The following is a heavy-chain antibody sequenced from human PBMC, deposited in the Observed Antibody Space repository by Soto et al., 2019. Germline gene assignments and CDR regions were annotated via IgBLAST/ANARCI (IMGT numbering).Heavy chain of an antibody. J-gene: IGHJ4*02. CDR1: GFTFSEFA. CDR2: IRSETYGGST. Sequence: RLSCSASGFTFSEFAVTWVRQAPGKGLEWVGVIRSETYGGSTVLAASVKGRFAISRDDSKSIAYLQMNSLKSEDTGVYYCSRGRGTSGWYADYGGKGVQVTVPS. CDR3: SRGRGTSGWYADY. V-gene: IGHV3-49*04. D-gene: IGHD6-13*01.